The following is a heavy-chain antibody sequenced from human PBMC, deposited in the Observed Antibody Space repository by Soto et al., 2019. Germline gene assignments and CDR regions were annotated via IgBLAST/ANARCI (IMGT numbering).Heavy chain of an antibody. Sequence: QVQLQESGPGLVKPSETLSLTCTVSGGSISFYYWSWIRQPPGKGLEWIAYIYSSGSTNYNPSLKSRVTISVDTSKNQLSLKLSSVTAADTAVYYCAREGYSSRWNPIDYWGQGTQVTVSS. CDR3: AREGYSSRWNPIDY. CDR2: IYSSGST. J-gene: IGHJ4*02. V-gene: IGHV4-59*01. CDR1: GGSISFYY. D-gene: IGHD6-13*01.